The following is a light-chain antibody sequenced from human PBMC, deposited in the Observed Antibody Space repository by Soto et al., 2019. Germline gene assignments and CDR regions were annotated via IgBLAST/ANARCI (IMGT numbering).Light chain of an antibody. CDR3: QQYHTSPVT. CDR2: GAS. V-gene: IGKV3-20*01. Sequence: EIVWTQSPGTLSLSPGERATLSCRASQRVSSGYLAWYQQKPGQTPRLLIYGASGRATGIPDRFSGSGSGTDFTLTISRLEPEDFAVYYCQQYHTSPVTFGQGTKVDIK. J-gene: IGKJ1*01. CDR1: QRVSSGY.